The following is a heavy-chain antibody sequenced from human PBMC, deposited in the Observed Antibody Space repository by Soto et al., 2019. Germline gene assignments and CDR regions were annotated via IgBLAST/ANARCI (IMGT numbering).Heavy chain of an antibody. CDR2: INAGNGNT. CDR3: AREEEAVAGTFDY. CDR1: GYTFTSYA. J-gene: IGHJ4*02. V-gene: IGHV1-3*01. D-gene: IGHD6-19*01. Sequence: GASVKVSCKASGYTFTSYAMHWVRQAPGQRLEWMGWINAGNGNTKYSQKFQGRVTITRDTSASTAYMELSSLRSEDTAVYYCAREEEAVAGTFDYWGQGTLVTVSS.